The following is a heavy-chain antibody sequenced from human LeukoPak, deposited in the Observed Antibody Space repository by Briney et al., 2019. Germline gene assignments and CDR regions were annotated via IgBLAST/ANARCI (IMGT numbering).Heavy chain of an antibody. D-gene: IGHD5-18*01. Sequence: GASVKVSCKASGGTFSSYAISWVRQAPGQGLEWMGGIIPIFGTANYAQKFQGRVTITADESTSTAYMELSSLRSEDTAVYYCATIPTPLLQLWTPMDVWGQGTTVTVSS. J-gene: IGHJ6*02. CDR1: GGTFSSYA. CDR2: IIPIFGTA. V-gene: IGHV1-69*13. CDR3: ATIPTPLLQLWTPMDV.